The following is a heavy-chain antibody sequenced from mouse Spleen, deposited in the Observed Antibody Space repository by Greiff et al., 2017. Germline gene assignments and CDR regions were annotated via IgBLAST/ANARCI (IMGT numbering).Heavy chain of an antibody. V-gene: IGHV14-1*01. J-gene: IGHJ2*01. CDR3: STKGCYGSSD. CDR1: GFNIKDYY. D-gene: IGHD1-1*01. CDR2: IDPEDGDT. Sequence: VHVKQSGAELVRPGASVKLSCTASGFNIKDYYMHWVKQRPEQGLEWIGRIDPEDGDTEYAPKFQGKATMTADTSSNTAYLQLSSLTSEDTAVYYCSTKGCYGSSDWGQGTTLTVSS.